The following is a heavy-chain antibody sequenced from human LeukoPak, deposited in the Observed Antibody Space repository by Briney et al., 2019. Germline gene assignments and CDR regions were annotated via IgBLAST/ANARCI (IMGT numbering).Heavy chain of an antibody. CDR1: GFKFGDYA. Sequence: GRSLRLSCAASGFKFGDYAMHWVRQAPGKGLEWVSGISWNSGVIDYADSVKGRFTISRDNAKNSLFLQMNSLRVEDTALYYWEKAGPRGIYYNWAIEYGGRGTLFTVSS. D-gene: IGHD3-10*01. CDR3: EKAGPRGIYYNWAIEY. CDR2: ISWNSGVI. J-gene: IGHJ4*02. V-gene: IGHV3-9*01.